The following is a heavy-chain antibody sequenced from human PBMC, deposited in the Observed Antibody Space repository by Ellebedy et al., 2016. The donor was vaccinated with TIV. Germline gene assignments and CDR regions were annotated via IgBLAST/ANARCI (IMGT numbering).Heavy chain of an antibody. CDR3: VRHTYYYDNSGHLGAFEV. CDR1: GFTFSDYY. J-gene: IGHJ3*01. Sequence: GGSLRLSCAASGFTFSDYYMSWIRQAPGKGLEWVSYISGGSDYTKYADSVNGRFTSSRDNAKNSLYLHMNSLRAEDTAVYYCVRHTYYYDNSGHLGAFEVWGQGTMVIVSS. V-gene: IGHV3-11*06. D-gene: IGHD3-22*01. CDR2: ISGGSDYT.